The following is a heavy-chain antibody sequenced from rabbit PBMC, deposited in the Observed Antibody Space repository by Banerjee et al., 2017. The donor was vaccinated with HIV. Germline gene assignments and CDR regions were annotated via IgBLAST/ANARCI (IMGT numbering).Heavy chain of an antibody. J-gene: IGHJ4*01. Sequence: QEQLEESGGDLVKPEGSLTLTCTASGFSFSSSYWIYWVRQAPGKGLEWIACIDAGSSDGTYYANWAKGRFAISKTSSSAVTLQMTSLTAADTATYFCARGGYAGGNGYNHFNLWGPGTLVTVS. V-gene: IGHV1S45*01. D-gene: IGHD1-1*01. CDR2: IDAGSSDGT. CDR3: ARGGYAGGNGYNHFNL. CDR1: GFSFSSSYW.